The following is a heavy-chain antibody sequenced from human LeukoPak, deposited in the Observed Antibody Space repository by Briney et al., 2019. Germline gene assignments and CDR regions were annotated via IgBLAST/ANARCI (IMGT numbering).Heavy chain of an antibody. Sequence: GGSLRLSCATSGFPFETNAMSRVRQAPGKGLEWVATIGNTETFYADSVTGRFTISRDNSKNTVNLQMNRLRVEDTAIYYCAKDWIQFNRVFDCFDSWGQGTPVTVSS. CDR3: AKDWIQFNRVFDCFDS. J-gene: IGHJ4*02. CDR2: IGNTET. CDR1: GFPFETNA. D-gene: IGHD5-18*01. V-gene: IGHV3-23*01.